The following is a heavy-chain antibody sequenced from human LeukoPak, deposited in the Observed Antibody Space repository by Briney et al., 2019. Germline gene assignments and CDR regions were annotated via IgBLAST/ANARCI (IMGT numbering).Heavy chain of an antibody. CDR2: IRSSSTI. D-gene: IGHD5-24*01. V-gene: IGHV3-48*01. J-gene: IGHJ4*02. CDR3: AREGDGYNSPIDY. Sequence: GGSLRLSCEASGFTFSNYSMNWVRQAPGKGLEWVSYIRSSSTIYYADSVKGRFTISRDNAKNSLYLQMNSLRAEDTAVYYCAREGDGYNSPIDYWGQGTLVTVSS. CDR1: GFTFSNYS.